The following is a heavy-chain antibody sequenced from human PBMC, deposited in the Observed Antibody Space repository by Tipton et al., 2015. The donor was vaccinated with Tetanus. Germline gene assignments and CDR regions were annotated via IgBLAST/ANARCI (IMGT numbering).Heavy chain of an antibody. V-gene: IGHV3-21*06. CDR2: ISSTSSYI. D-gene: IGHD1-26*01. Sequence: GSLRLSCLVSGFTFSNYRMNWVRQAPGKGLQWVASISSTSSYIYYADSLKGRFTISRDNTKNSLHLQINSLRAEDAALYYCVSGRTLDYWGQGTLVTVSS. J-gene: IGHJ4*02. CDR1: GFTFSNYR. CDR3: VSGRTLDY.